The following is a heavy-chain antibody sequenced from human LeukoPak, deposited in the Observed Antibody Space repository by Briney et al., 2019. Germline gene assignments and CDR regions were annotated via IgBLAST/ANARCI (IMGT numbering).Heavy chain of an antibody. D-gene: IGHD3-22*01. CDR2: MNPNSGNT. CDR1: GYTFTSYD. CDR3: ARVGLHYYDSSGPPLYYMDV. Sequence: ASVKVSCKASGYTFTSYDTNWVRQATGQALEWMGWMNPNSGNTGYAQKFQGRVTMTRNTSISTAYMELSSLRSEDTAVYYCARVGLHYYDSSGPPLYYMDVWGKGTTVTVSS. V-gene: IGHV1-8*01. J-gene: IGHJ6*03.